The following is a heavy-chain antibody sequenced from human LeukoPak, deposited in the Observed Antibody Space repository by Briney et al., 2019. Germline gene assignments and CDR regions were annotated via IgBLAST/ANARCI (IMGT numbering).Heavy chain of an antibody. CDR1: GFTFSSYG. CDR3: AKDYSSSWYGVPPIDY. V-gene: IGHV3-30*18. D-gene: IGHD6-13*01. CDR2: ISYDGSNK. J-gene: IGHJ4*02. Sequence: GGSLRLSCAASGFTFSSYGMHWVRQAPGKGLEWVAVISYDGSNKYYADSVKGRFTISRDNSKNTLYLQMNSLRAEDTAVYYCAKDYSSSWYGVPPIDYWGQGTLVTVSS.